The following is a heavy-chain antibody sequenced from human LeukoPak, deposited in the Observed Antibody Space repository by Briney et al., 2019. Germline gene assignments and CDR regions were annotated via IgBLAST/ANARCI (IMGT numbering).Heavy chain of an antibody. J-gene: IGHJ6*04. D-gene: IGHD3-10*01. CDR1: GFTFSSYA. Sequence: GGSLRLSCSASGFTFSSYAMHWVRQAPGKGLEYVSAISSNGGSTYYADSVKGRFTISRDNSKNTLYLQMNSLRAEDTAVYYCARVWRYYGSGSYYHRDPHYYGMDVWGKGTTVTVSS. V-gene: IGHV3-64*04. CDR2: ISSNGGST. CDR3: ARVWRYYGSGSYYHRDPHYYGMDV.